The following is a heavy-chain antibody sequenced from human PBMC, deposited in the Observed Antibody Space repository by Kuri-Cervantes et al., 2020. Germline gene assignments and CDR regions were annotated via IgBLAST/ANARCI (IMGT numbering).Heavy chain of an antibody. D-gene: IGHD3-10*01. CDR2: IYYSGNT. CDR3: AREGGRGSGTNWFDP. V-gene: IGHV4-39*07. Sequence: GSLRLSCTVSGGSISSSTHYWGWIRQPPGKGLEWIGSIYYSGNTYYNPSLKSRVTISVDTSKNQFSLKLSSVTAADTAVYYCAREGGRGSGTNWFDPWGQGTLVTVSS. CDR1: GGSISSSTHY. J-gene: IGHJ5*02.